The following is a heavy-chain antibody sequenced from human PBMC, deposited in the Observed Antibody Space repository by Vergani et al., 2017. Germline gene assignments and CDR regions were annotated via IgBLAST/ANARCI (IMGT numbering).Heavy chain of an antibody. CDR1: GFTFSSYG. J-gene: IGHJ4*02. D-gene: IGHD3-22*01. CDR3: ARSDDSSGYYQRAFDY. V-gene: IGHV3-33*01. CDR2: IWYDGSNK. Sequence: QVQLVESGGGVVQPGRSLRLSCAASGFTFSSYGMHWVRQAPGKGLEWVAVIWYDGSNKYYADSVKGRFTISRDNSKNTLYLQMNNLRAEDTAVYYCARSDDSSGYYQRAFDYWGQGTLVTVSS.